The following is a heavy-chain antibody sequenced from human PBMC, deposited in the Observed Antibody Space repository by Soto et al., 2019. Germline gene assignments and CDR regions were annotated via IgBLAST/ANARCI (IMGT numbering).Heavy chain of an antibody. CDR1: GFTFSSYW. V-gene: IGHV3-74*01. D-gene: IGHD3-22*01. CDR3: AVLGSYYDSSGYRTYYYYYGMDV. CDR2: INSDGSST. Sequence: PGGSLRLSCAASGFTFSSYWMHWVRQAPGKGLVWVSRINSDGSSTSYADSVRGRFTISRDNAKNTLYLQMNSLRAEDTAVYYCAVLGSYYDSSGYRTYYYYYGMDVWGQGTTVTVS. J-gene: IGHJ6*02.